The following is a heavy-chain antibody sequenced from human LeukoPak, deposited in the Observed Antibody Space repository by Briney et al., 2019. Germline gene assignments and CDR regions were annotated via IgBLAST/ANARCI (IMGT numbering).Heavy chain of an antibody. CDR1: GGSFSGYY. Sequence: SETLSLTCAVYGGSFSGYYWSWIRQPPGKGLEWIGEINHSGSTNYNPSLKSRVTISVDTSKNQFSLKLSSVTAADTAVYYCARDYGDYLFDYWGQGTLVTVSS. D-gene: IGHD4-17*01. V-gene: IGHV4-34*01. CDR3: ARDYGDYLFDY. J-gene: IGHJ4*02. CDR2: INHSGST.